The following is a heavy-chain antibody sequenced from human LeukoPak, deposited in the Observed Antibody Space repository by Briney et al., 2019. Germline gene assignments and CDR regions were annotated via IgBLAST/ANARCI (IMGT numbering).Heavy chain of an antibody. Sequence: ASVKVSCKASGYTFTSYDINWVRQATGQGLEWMGWMNPNSGNTGYAQKFQGRVTMTRNTSISTAYMELSSLRSEDTAVYYCARGYCSGGSCYRILLGYWGQGTLVTVSS. J-gene: IGHJ4*02. CDR2: MNPNSGNT. CDR1: GYTFTSYD. V-gene: IGHV1-8*01. CDR3: ARGYCSGGSCYRILLGY. D-gene: IGHD2-15*01.